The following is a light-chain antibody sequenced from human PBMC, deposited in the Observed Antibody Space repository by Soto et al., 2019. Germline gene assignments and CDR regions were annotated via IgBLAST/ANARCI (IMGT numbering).Light chain of an antibody. V-gene: IGLV1-40*01. CDR2: GFH. CDR3: QSYDSTLSDYGFVI. CDR1: SSNIGVGYE. J-gene: IGLJ2*01. Sequence: QSVLTQPPSVSGAPGQRVTISCTGSSSNIGVGYEVNWYQQLPGTAPKLLIYGFHNRPSGVPDRFSGSKSGTSASLAITGLQAEDEGDYYCQSYDSTLSDYGFVIFAGGTKLTVL.